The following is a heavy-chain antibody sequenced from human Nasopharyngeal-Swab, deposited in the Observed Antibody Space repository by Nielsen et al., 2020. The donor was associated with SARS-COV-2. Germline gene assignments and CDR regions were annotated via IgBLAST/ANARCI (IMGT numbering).Heavy chain of an antibody. D-gene: IGHD3-22*01. Sequence: SVKVSCKASGGTISSYAISWVRQAPGHGLEWMGRIIPVLGITTYAQKFEGRVTITADKSTNTAFMELNSLTSEDTAVYYCARARWGGEYYDSSGYFDYWGQGTLVTVSS. J-gene: IGHJ4*02. CDR2: IIPVLGIT. CDR1: GGTISSYA. CDR3: ARARWGGEYYDSSGYFDY. V-gene: IGHV1-69*04.